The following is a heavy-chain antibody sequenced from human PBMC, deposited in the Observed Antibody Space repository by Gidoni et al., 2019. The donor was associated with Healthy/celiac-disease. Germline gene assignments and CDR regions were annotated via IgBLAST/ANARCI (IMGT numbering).Heavy chain of an antibody. Sequence: QVQLQESGPGLVKPSETLSLTCTVSGGSISSYYWSWIRQPAGKGLEWIGRIYTSGSTNYNPSLKSRVTMSVDTSKNQFSLKLSSVTAADTAVYYCARDPDLCGGDCPDAFDIWGQGTMVTVSS. CDR3: ARDPDLCGGDCPDAFDI. V-gene: IGHV4-4*07. CDR1: GGSISSYY. D-gene: IGHD2-21*01. CDR2: IYTSGST. J-gene: IGHJ3*02.